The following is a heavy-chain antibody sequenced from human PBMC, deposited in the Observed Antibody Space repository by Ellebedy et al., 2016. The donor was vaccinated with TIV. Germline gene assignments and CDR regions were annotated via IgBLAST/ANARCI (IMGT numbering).Heavy chain of an antibody. J-gene: IGHJ3*02. Sequence: PGGSLRLSCAASGFTFSDYYMNWIRQAPGKGLEWVSYIPRDSDAMSYADSVKGRFTISRDNAKNSLYLQMNSLRDADTAVYYCVRDLHWAFDIWGQGTVVTVSS. V-gene: IGHV3-11*04. CDR1: GFTFSDYY. CDR2: IPRDSDAM. D-gene: IGHD1-1*01. CDR3: VRDLHWAFDI.